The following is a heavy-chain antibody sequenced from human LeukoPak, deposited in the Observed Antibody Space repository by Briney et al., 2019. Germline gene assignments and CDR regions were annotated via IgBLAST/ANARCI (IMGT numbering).Heavy chain of an antibody. D-gene: IGHD1-26*01. CDR2: VSAYNGNT. J-gene: IGHJ4*02. V-gene: IGHV1-18*01. CDR3: ARSEENQGDFDY. Sequence: ASVKVSCKASGYTFTSYGISWVRQAPGQGLEWMGWVSAYNGNTNYAQKLQGRVTMTTDTSTSTAYMELRSLRSDDTAVYYCARSEENQGDFDYWGQGTLVTVSS. CDR1: GYTFTSYG.